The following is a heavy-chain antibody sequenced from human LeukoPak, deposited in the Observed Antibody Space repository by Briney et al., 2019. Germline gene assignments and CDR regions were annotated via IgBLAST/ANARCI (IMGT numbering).Heavy chain of an antibody. CDR1: GYTFTGYY. CDR2: INPNSGNT. V-gene: IGHV1-18*04. Sequence: ASVKVSCKASGYTFTGYYMHWVRQAPGQGLEWMGWINPNSGNTNYAQKLQGRVTMTTDTSTSTAYMELRSLRSDDTAVYYCARELPDFYYYYGMDVWGQGTTVTVSS. CDR3: ARELPDFYYYYGMDV. J-gene: IGHJ6*02.